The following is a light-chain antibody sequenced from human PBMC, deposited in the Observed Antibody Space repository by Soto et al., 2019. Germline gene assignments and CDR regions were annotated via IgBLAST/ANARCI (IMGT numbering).Light chain of an antibody. CDR1: SSNIGNNY. CDR3: ETWDSRLSGGV. Sequence: QSVLTQPPSVSAAPGQKVTISCSGSSSNIGNNYVSWYQQLPGTAPKLLIYENNKRPSGIPDRFSGSKSGTSATLGISGLQTGDEADYYCETWDSRLSGGVFGGGTKLTVL. J-gene: IGLJ3*02. CDR2: ENN. V-gene: IGLV1-51*02.